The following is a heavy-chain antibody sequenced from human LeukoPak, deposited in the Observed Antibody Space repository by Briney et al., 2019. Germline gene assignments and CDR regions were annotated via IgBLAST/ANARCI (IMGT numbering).Heavy chain of an antibody. CDR1: GFTFSSYW. Sequence: GGSLRLSCAASGFTFSSYWMHWVRQAPGKGLVWVSRIKPDGSSTAYADSVKSRFTISRDNAKNTLYLQMNSLRAEDTAVYYCARGIVGATTIDYWGQGNLVTVSS. V-gene: IGHV3-74*01. CDR2: IKPDGSST. J-gene: IGHJ4*02. D-gene: IGHD1-26*01. CDR3: ARGIVGATTIDY.